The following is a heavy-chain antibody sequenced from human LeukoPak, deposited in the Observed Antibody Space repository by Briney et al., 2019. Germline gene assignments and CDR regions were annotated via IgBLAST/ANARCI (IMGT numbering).Heavy chain of an antibody. D-gene: IGHD5-24*01. J-gene: IGHJ4*02. Sequence: GGSLRLSCAASGFTFSSYEMNWVRQAPGKGLEWVSYISSSGSTIYYADSVKGRFTISRDNAKNSLYLQMNSLKAEDTAVYYCAKDEGERWLQLYYFDYWGQGTLVTVSS. CDR1: GFTFSSYE. V-gene: IGHV3-48*03. CDR2: ISSSGSTI. CDR3: AKDEGERWLQLYYFDY.